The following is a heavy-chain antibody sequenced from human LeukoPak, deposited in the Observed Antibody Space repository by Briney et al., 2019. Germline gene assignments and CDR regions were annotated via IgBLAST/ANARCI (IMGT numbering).Heavy chain of an antibody. V-gene: IGHV1-46*01. J-gene: IGHJ4*02. CDR1: GYTFTNYY. D-gene: IGHD3-3*01. CDR3: ARGTSGYSKTFDY. Sequence: ASVKVSCKASGYTFTNYYMHWVRQAPGQGLEWMVIINPSGGSTSYAQKSQGRVTMTSDTSTSTVYMELSSLRSEDTAVYYCARGTSGYSKTFDYWGQGTLVTVSS. CDR2: INPSGGST.